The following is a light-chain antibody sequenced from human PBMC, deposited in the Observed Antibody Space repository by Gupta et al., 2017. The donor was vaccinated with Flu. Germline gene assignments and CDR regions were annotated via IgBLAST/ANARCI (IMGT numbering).Light chain of an antibody. Sequence: GKTARMTGGGDVGGSKGVHWCQQKPGPAPVLVCYDDSGRPSGIPERFSCSNAGTTAKPTISRVEAGDEADYYGQVWDTSSDQGVFGGGTKLTVL. CDR1: VGGSKG. CDR2: DDS. J-gene: IGLJ2*01. CDR3: QVWDTSSDQGV. V-gene: IGLV3-21*03.